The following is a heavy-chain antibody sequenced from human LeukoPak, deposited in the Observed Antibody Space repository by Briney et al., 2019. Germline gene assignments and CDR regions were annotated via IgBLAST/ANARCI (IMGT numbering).Heavy chain of an antibody. CDR2: IKLDGSEK. CDR1: GFSFGKYW. Sequence: GGSLRLSCVASGFSFGKYWMSWVRKAPGKGLEWVANIKLDGSEKNYVDSVKGRFTISRDNTKNSLYLQMNSLRAEDTAVFYCARDQYDTWSRRGNFDSWGQGTLVIVSS. CDR3: ARDQYDTWSRRGNFDS. V-gene: IGHV3-7*03. D-gene: IGHD3/OR15-3a*01. J-gene: IGHJ4*02.